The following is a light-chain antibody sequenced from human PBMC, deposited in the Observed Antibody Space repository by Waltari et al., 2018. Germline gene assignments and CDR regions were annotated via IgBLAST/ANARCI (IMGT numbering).Light chain of an antibody. V-gene: IGLV2-14*01. J-gene: IGLJ2*01. CDR1: RRDIGDYDY. CDR2: EVS. Sequence: QSALTQPASVSGSPGQSITISCPGSRRDIGDYDYVSWYQHRPTKAPKLRIYEVSSRPSGVSNRFSGSKSGNTASLTISGLQAEDEATYYCASFTDTRNLVFGGGTKLTVL. CDR3: ASFTDTRNLV.